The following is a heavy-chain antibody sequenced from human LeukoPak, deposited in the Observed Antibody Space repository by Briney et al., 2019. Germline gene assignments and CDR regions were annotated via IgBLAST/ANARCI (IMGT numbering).Heavy chain of an antibody. Sequence: GGSLRLSCAASGFTFSSYAMCWVRQMPGKGLEWMGIIYSGNSDTRYSPSFQGQVTISADNSISTAYLQWSSLKASDTAMYYCARRGYSGSGSGDWFDPWGQGTLVTVSS. D-gene: IGHD3-10*01. CDR2: IYSGNSDT. V-gene: IGHV5-51*01. J-gene: IGHJ5*02. CDR1: GFTFSSYA. CDR3: ARRGYSGSGSGDWFDP.